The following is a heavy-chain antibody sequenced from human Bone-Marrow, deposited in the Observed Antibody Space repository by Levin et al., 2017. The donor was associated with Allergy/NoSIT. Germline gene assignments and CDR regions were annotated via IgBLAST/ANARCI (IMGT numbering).Heavy chain of an antibody. CDR3: MKSGWGAY. Sequence: SQTLSLTCSVSGGSISSHWWSWIRQPPGKGLEWIGYIKYTGSTVYNPSLKSRVTISIDASKTQFSLRLTSVTTADTAVYYCMKSGWGAYWGQGTLVTVSS. D-gene: IGHD3-16*01. CDR1: GGSISSHW. J-gene: IGHJ4*02. CDR2: IKYTGST. V-gene: IGHV4-59*11.